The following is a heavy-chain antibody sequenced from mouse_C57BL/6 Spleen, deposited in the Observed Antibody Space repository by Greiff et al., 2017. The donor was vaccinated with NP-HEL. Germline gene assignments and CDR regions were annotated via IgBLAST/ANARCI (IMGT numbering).Heavy chain of an antibody. V-gene: IGHV2-2*01. J-gene: IGHJ1*03. CDR2: IWSGGST. Sequence: VKLVESGPGLVQPSQCLSISCTVSGFSLTSYGVHWVRQSPGKGLEWLGVIWSGGSTDDNAAFISRLSISKDNSKSQVFCKMNSLQADDAAIYYCARNSGHWYFDVWGTGTTVTVSS. CDR3: ARNSGHWYFDV. CDR1: GFSLTSYG.